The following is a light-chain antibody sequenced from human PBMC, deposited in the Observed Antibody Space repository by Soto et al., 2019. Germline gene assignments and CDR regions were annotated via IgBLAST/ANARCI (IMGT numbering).Light chain of an antibody. CDR1: QSVSSNF. J-gene: IGKJ4*01. V-gene: IGKV3-20*01. CDR3: QQYGRSPPT. CDR2: GAS. Sequence: EIVLTQSPGTLSLSPGERVTLSCWASQSVSSNFLAWYQQRPGQAPRVLIYGASSRATGIPDRFSGSGSGTDFTLTISRLEPEDSAVYYCQQYGRSPPTFGGGTKVEI.